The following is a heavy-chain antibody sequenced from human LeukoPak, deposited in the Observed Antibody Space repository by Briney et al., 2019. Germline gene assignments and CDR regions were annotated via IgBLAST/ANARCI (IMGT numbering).Heavy chain of an antibody. J-gene: IGHJ4*02. CDR3: ARDGIVATIDLLFDY. V-gene: IGHV1-18*01. CDR1: GYTFTSYG. D-gene: IGHD5-12*01. CDR2: ISAYNGNT. Sequence: ASVKVSCKASGYTFTSYGISWVRQAPGQGLEWMGWISAYNGNTNYAQKLQGRVTMTTDTSTSTAYMELRSLRSDGTAVYYCARDGIVATIDLLFDYWGQGTLVTVSS.